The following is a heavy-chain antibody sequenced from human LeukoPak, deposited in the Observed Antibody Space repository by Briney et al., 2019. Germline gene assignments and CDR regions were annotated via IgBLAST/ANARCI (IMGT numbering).Heavy chain of an antibody. CDR2: IYTSGST. D-gene: IGHD3-3*01. V-gene: IGHV4-4*09. J-gene: IGHJ5*02. CDR1: GGSISSYY. Sequence: SETLSLTCTVSGGSISSYYWSWIRQPPGKGLEGIGYIYTSGSTNYNPSLKSRVTTSVDTSKNQFSLKLSSVTAADPAAYYCARLPSSVFGWFDPWGQGTLVTVSS. CDR3: ARLPSSVFGWFDP.